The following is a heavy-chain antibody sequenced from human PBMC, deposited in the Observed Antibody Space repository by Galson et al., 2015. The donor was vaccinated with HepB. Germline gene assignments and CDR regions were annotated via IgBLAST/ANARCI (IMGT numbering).Heavy chain of an antibody. D-gene: IGHD7-27*01. CDR2: IKQDGSGK. CDR3: ERSFTSNWGSWYFDL. CDR1: GFTFSSSW. Sequence: SLRLSCAASGFTFSSSWMSWVRQAPGKGLEWVANIKQDGSGKYYVDSATGRFTISRDNAKNSLSLQLNSLRAEDTAVYYCERSFTSNWGSWYFDLWGRGTLVTVSS. V-gene: IGHV3-7*01. J-gene: IGHJ2*01.